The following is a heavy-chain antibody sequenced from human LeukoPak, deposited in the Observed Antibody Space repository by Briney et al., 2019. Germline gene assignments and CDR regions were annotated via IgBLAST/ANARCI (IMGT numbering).Heavy chain of an antibody. CDR2: IYHSGST. CDR3: AREYSGSQIDY. CDR1: GYSISSGYY. Sequence: SETLSLTCTVSGYSISSGYYWGWIRQPPGKGLEWIGSIYHSGSTYYNPSLKSRVTISVDTSKNQFSLKLSSVTAADTAVYYCAREYSGSQIDYWGQGTLVTVSS. D-gene: IGHD1-26*01. V-gene: IGHV4-38-2*02. J-gene: IGHJ4*02.